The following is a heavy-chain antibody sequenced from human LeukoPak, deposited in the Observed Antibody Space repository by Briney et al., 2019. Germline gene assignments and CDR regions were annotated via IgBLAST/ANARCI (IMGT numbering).Heavy chain of an antibody. D-gene: IGHD1-26*01. J-gene: IGHJ2*01. CDR1: GFTLSNAW. CDR2: IKSKTDGGTP. Sequence: GGSLRLSCAASGFTLSNAWISWVRQVPGKGREWVGRIKSKTDGGTPDYAAPVKGRFTISRDDSKNTVYMQMNSLKTEDTALYYCTTTRELRYYWYFDLWGSGTLVTVSS. V-gene: IGHV3-15*01. CDR3: TTTRELRYYWYFDL.